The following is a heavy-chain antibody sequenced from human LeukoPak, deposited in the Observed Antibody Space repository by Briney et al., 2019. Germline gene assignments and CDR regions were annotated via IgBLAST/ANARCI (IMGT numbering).Heavy chain of an antibody. CDR3: ARGRVTRTTLTTQYFFDY. V-gene: IGHV4-31*03. Sequence: SETLSLTCTVSGGSINSSSYYWSWIRQHPGKGLEWIGYIYYSGSTYYNPSFKSRVTISVHTPKNQFSLKLSSVTAADTAVYSCARGRVTRTTLTTQYFFDYWGQGTLVTVSS. J-gene: IGHJ4*02. CDR2: IYYSGST. CDR1: GGSINSSSYY. D-gene: IGHD4-17*01.